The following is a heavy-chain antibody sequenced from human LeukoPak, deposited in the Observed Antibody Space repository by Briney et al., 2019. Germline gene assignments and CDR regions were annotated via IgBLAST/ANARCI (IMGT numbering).Heavy chain of an antibody. J-gene: IGHJ4*02. CDR3: AIFAVAGLPQDN. CDR2: INPNSGGA. Sequence: RASVKVSCKASGYTFTGHYMHWVRQAPGQGLEWMGWINPNSGGARFAEKFQGRVTMTRDTSITTSYVELSRLRSDDTAVYYCAIFAVAGLPQDNWGQETLVIVSS. CDR1: GYTFTGHY. V-gene: IGHV1-2*02. D-gene: IGHD6-19*01.